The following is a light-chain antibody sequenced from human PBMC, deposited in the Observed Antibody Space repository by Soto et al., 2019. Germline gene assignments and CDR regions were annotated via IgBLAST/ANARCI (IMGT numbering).Light chain of an antibody. CDR2: AAS. V-gene: IGKV3-15*01. CDR1: QSIGSN. Sequence: EIVMTQSPATLSVSPGERATLSCRASQSIGSNLAWYQQKPGQAPRLLIYAASIRASDFPARFSGSGSGTESTLPISGLQSDDFAVYFCQQYNNWPPWTFGHGTKVEIK. J-gene: IGKJ1*01. CDR3: QQYNNWPPWT.